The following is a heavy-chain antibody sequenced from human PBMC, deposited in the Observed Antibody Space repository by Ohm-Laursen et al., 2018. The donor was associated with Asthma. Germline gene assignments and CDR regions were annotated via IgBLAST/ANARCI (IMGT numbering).Heavy chain of an antibody. CDR3: AKDRDGYNYGHDY. CDR1: GFTFSSYW. V-gene: IGHV3-74*01. Sequence: SLRLSCSASGFTFSSYWMHWVRQAPGKGPVWVSRLNTDGSGTWYADSVKGRFTISRDNSKNTLYLQMNSLRAEDTAVYYCAKDRDGYNYGHDYWGQGTLVTVSS. J-gene: IGHJ4*02. D-gene: IGHD5-24*01. CDR2: LNTDGSGT.